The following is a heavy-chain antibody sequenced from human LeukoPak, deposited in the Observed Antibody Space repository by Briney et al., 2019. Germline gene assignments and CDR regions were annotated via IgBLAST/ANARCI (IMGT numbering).Heavy chain of an antibody. CDR1: GYTFTGYY. J-gene: IGHJ3*02. D-gene: IGHD2-2*01. V-gene: IGHV1-2*02. Sequence: ASVKVSCKASGYTFTGYYMHWVRQAPGQGLEWMGWINPNSGGTNYAQKFQGRVTMTRDTSISTAYMELSRLRSDDTAVYYCARATSSTSQGAFDIWGQGTMVTVSS. CDR3: ARATSSTSQGAFDI. CDR2: INPNSGGT.